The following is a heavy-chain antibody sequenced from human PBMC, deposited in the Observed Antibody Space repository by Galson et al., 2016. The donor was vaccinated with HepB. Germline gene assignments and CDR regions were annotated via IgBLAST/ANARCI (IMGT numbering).Heavy chain of an antibody. CDR3: VGWNSSGNYHGFDY. V-gene: IGHV4-39*01. J-gene: IGHJ4*02. CDR2: IYYSGST. CDR1: GGSTDNGYF. Sequence: SETLSLTCSVSGGSTDNGYFWGWIRQPPGKGPEWIGNIYYSGSTQYNPALGSRLSISVDTTKSQFSLRLNSLTAAATAVYYCVGWNSSGNYHGFDYWGQGALVTVAS. D-gene: IGHD3-22*01.